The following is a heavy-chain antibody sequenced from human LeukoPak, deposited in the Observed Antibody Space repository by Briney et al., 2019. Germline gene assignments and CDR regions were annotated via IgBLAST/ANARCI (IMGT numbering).Heavy chain of an antibody. Sequence: GGSLRLSCIASGFSFSGHWMHWARQLPGKGLVWVSRISPTGSTTSYADSVKGRFTVSRDNAKNTLYLQVNNLRAEDTAVYYCAKDSGSSAADPFDYWGQGTLVTVSS. D-gene: IGHD3-10*01. V-gene: IGHV3-74*01. CDR2: ISPTGSTT. CDR1: GFSFSGHW. J-gene: IGHJ4*02. CDR3: AKDSGSSAADPFDY.